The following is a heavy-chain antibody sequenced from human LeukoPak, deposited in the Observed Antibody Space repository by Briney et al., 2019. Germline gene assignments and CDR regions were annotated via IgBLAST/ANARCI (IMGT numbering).Heavy chain of an antibody. J-gene: IGHJ4*02. V-gene: IGHV4-31*03. Sequence: PSQTLSLTCTVSGGSISSGGYYWRWLRQHPGKGLEWIGYIYYSGSTYYNPSLKSRVTISVDTSKNQFSLKLSSVTAADTAVYYCARVWSSSWYETDGVDYWGQGTLVTVSS. CDR2: IYYSGST. D-gene: IGHD6-13*01. CDR1: GGSISSGGYY. CDR3: ARVWSSSWYETDGVDY.